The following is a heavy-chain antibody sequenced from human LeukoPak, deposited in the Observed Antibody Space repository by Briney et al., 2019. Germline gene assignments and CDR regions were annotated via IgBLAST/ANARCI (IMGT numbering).Heavy chain of an antibody. V-gene: IGHV3-49*04. J-gene: IGHJ4*02. CDR3: TLGGRTFDY. Sequence: GGSLRLSCTGSGXRFGDYAVSWVRQAPGKGLEWVGFIRIKAYGETTEYAASVKGRFTIARDDSKSIAYLQMSSLKTEDTAVYYCTLGGRTFDYWGQGTLVTVSS. CDR2: IRIKAYGETT. CDR1: GXRFGDYA.